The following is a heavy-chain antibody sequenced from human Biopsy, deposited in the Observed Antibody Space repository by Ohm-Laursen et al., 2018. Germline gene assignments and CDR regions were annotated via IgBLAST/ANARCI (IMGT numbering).Heavy chain of an antibody. CDR3: ARDRGYYSDRTVPGYFDL. CDR1: GDSISSYY. J-gene: IGHJ2*01. V-gene: IGHV4-59*01. D-gene: IGHD3-22*01. CDR2: VYYTGST. Sequence: SETLSLTCTVSGDSISSYYWSWIRQPPGKGLEWIGYVYYTGSTDYNPSLQSRVTISVDTSKNHFSLRLRSVTPADTAMYYCARDRGYYSDRTVPGYFDLWGRCTLVTVSS.